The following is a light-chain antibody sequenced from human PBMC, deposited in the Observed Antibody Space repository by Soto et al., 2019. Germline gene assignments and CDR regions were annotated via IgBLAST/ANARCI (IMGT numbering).Light chain of an antibody. Sequence: EIVMTQSPATLSVSPGERATLFCRASQRVITNLAWYQQKPGQAPRLFIYGASARATGIPARFSGSGSGTEFTLTISSLESEDSAVYYCQQYSSWPPWTFGQGTKVEIK. CDR3: QQYSSWPPWT. CDR1: QRVITN. J-gene: IGKJ1*01. V-gene: IGKV3-15*01. CDR2: GAS.